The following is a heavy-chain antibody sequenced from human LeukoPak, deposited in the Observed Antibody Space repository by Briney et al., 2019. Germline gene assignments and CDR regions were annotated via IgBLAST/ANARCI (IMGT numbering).Heavy chain of an antibody. CDR2: ISGSGGST. D-gene: IGHD6-13*01. Sequence: GGSLRLSCVASGFTFSSYAMSWVRQAPGKGLEWVSAISGSGGSTYYADSVKGRFTISRDNSKNTLYLQMNSLRAEDTAVYYCAKDGVYSSSWYDFDYWGQGTLVTVSS. CDR1: GFTFSSYA. V-gene: IGHV3-23*01. CDR3: AKDGVYSSSWYDFDY. J-gene: IGHJ4*02.